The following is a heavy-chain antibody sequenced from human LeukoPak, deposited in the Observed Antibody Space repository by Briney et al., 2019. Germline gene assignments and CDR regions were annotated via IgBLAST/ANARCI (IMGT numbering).Heavy chain of an antibody. Sequence: GGSLRLSCAASGFTFSDYYMSWIRQAPGKGLEWVSYISSSSSYTNYADSVKGRFTISRDNAKNSLYLQMNSLRAEDTAVYYCARSYSGSDWPATFDYWGQGTLVTVSS. D-gene: IGHD5-12*01. CDR2: ISSSSSYT. J-gene: IGHJ4*02. CDR1: GFTFSDYY. CDR3: ARSYSGSDWPATFDY. V-gene: IGHV3-11*06.